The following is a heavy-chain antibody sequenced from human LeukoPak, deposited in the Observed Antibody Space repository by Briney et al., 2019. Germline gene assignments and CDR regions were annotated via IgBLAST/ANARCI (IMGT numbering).Heavy chain of an antibody. CDR3: ARDRVAVAADWFDP. D-gene: IGHD6-19*01. Sequence: PSETRSLTCTVSGGSISSYYWSWIRQPAGKGLEWIGRIYTSGSTNYNPSLKSRVTLSVDKSKNQFSLKLSAVTAADTAVYYCARDRVAVAADWFDPWGQGTLVTVSS. CDR2: IYTSGST. V-gene: IGHV4-4*07. J-gene: IGHJ5*02. CDR1: GGSISSYY.